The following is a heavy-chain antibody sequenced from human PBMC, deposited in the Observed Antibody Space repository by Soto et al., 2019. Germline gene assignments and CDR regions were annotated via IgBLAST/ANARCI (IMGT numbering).Heavy chain of an antibody. D-gene: IGHD6-13*01. V-gene: IGHV3-21*01. Sequence: LRLSCAASAFTFNNFTMNWVRQAPGKGLEWVSTISSNSAYIYYTDALRGRFTISRDNAKNSLHLQMNSLRAEDTAVYYCTRDASRDSSARGWFDPWGPGTLVTVSS. J-gene: IGHJ5*02. CDR3: TRDASRDSSARGWFDP. CDR1: AFTFNNFT. CDR2: ISSNSAYI.